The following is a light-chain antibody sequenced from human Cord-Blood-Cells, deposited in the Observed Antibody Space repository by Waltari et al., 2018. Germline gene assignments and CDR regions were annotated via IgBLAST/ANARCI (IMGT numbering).Light chain of an antibody. V-gene: IGLV2-11*01. CDR2: DVS. CDR1: SSDVGGYNY. Sequence: QSALTQPRSVSGSPGQSVTISCTGTSSDVGGYNYVSWYQQHPGKAPTLMIYDVSKRPSGVPDRFSGSKSGNTASLTISGLQAEDEADYYCCSYAGSYTFHWVFGGGTKLTVL. CDR3: CSYAGSYTFHWV. J-gene: IGLJ3*02.